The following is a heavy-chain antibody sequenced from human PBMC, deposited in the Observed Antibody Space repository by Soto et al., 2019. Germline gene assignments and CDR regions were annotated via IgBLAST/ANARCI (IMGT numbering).Heavy chain of an antibody. J-gene: IGHJ4*02. V-gene: IGHV1-8*01. Sequence: QVQLVQSGAEVKKPGASVKVSCKASGYAFTSYDINWVRQATGQGLEWMGWMNPNSGNTGYAQKFQGRVTKDQNTSQSTALIELSRPRTEETAVYFRARGKSYWYGDYRGQGTLVTVSS. CDR2: MNPNSGNT. D-gene: IGHD1-26*01. CDR3: ARGKSYWYGDY. CDR1: GYAFTSYD.